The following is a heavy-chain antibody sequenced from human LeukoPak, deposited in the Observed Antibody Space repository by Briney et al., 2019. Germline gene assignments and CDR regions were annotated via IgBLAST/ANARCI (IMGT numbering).Heavy chain of an antibody. CDR1: GFTFSTYS. J-gene: IGHJ4*02. CDR2: ISGSSIYI. CDR3: ARGPPYSDSSGYYYDY. V-gene: IGHV3-21*01. D-gene: IGHD3-22*01. Sequence: PGGSLRLSCAASGFTFSTYSMNWVRQAPGKGLEWVSSISGSSIYIYYADSVKGRFTTSRDNAKNSLYLQMNSLRAEDTAVYYCARGPPYSDSSGYYYDYWGQGTLVTVSS.